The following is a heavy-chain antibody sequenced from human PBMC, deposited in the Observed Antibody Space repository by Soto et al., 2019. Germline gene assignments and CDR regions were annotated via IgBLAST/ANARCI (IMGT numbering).Heavy chain of an antibody. J-gene: IGHJ6*03. CDR1: GYSFTSYW. CDR3: ARRRGSPPGYYYYYMDV. Sequence: GESLKISCKGSGYSFTSYWIGWVRQMPGKGLEWSGIIYPGDSDTRYSPSFQGQVTISADKSISTAYLQWSSLKASDTAMYYCARRRGSPPGYYYYYMDVWGKGTTVTVSS. V-gene: IGHV5-51*01. CDR2: IYPGDSDT. D-gene: IGHD6-6*01.